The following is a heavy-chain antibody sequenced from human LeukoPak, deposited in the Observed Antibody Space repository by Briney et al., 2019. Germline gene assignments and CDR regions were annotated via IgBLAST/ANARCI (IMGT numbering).Heavy chain of an antibody. CDR1: GFTFSSYA. D-gene: IGHD2-2*01. CDR2: ISGSGGST. Sequence: GGSLRLSCAASGFTFSSYAMSWVRQAPGKGLEWVSAISGSGGSTYYADSVKGRFTISRDNSKNTVYLQMNSLRAEDTANYYCAKRSTGYYFDSWGQGTLVTVSS. J-gene: IGHJ4*02. V-gene: IGHV3-23*01. CDR3: AKRSTGYYFDS.